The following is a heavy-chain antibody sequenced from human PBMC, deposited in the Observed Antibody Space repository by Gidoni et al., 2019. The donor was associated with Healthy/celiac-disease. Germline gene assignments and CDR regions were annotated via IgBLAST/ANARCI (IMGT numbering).Heavy chain of an antibody. Sequence: QVQLVASGGGVVQPGRSLRLSCAASGFTFSSSAMHWVRQAPGKGLEWVAVISYDGSNKYYADSVKGRFTISRDNSKNTLYLQMNSLRAEDTAVYYCARDFTRVGATDYYYGMDVWGQGTTVTVSS. CDR1: GFTFSSSA. V-gene: IGHV3-30-3*01. D-gene: IGHD1-26*01. CDR3: ARDFTRVGATDYYYGMDV. CDR2: ISYDGSNK. J-gene: IGHJ6*02.